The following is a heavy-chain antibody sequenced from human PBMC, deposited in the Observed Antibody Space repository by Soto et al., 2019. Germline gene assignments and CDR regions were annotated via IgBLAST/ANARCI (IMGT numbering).Heavy chain of an antibody. D-gene: IGHD3-22*01. J-gene: IGHJ4*02. Sequence: SVKVSCKASGGTFSSYAISWVRQAPGQGLEWMGGIIPIFGTANYAQKFQGRVTITADESTSTAYMELSSLRSEDTAVYYCARTHRYYYDSSGYYSPFDYWGQGTLVTVSS. V-gene: IGHV1-69*13. CDR1: GGTFSSYA. CDR2: IIPIFGTA. CDR3: ARTHRYYYDSSGYYSPFDY.